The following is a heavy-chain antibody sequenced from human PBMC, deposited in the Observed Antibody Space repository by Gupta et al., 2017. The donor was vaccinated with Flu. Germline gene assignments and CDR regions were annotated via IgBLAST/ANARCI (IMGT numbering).Heavy chain of an antibody. Sequence: SGFIFSNVGMHWVRQAPGKGPEWVAVIWSDGKSNYYGDSVKGLFTISRDNSKDTLYLQMDNLRTDDTAVYYCVRQLYSNTWSLPDDWGQGTLVPVTS. J-gene: IGHJ4*02. CDR3: VRQLYSNTWSLPDD. D-gene: IGHD6-13*01. V-gene: IGHV3-33*01. CDR1: GFIFSNVG. CDR2: IWSDGKSN.